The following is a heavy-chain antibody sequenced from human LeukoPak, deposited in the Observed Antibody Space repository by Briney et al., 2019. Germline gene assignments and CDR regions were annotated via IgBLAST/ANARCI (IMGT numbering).Heavy chain of an antibody. Sequence: SETLSLTCTVSGGSISSGGYYWSWIRQPAGKGLEWIERIYTSGSTNYNPSLKSRVTISVDTSKNQFSLKLSSVTAADTAIYYCARLATYYYGSGSSWFDPWGQGTLVTVSS. CDR1: GGSISSGGYY. CDR2: IYTSGST. V-gene: IGHV4-61*02. D-gene: IGHD3-10*01. J-gene: IGHJ5*02. CDR3: ARLATYYYGSGSSWFDP.